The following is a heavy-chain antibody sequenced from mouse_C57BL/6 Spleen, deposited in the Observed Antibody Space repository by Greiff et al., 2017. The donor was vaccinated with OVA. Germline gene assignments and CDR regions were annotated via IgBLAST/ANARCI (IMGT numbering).Heavy chain of an antibody. V-gene: IGHV1-18*01. CDR3: ARGYYGNFWYFDV. D-gene: IGHD2-1*01. CDR1: GFTFTDYN. Sequence: EVQLQQSGPELVKPGASVKIPCKASGFTFTDYNMDWVQQSHGKSLEWIGDINPNNGGTNYNQKFKGKATLTVDKSSSTAYMELRSLTSEDTAVYYCARGYYGNFWYFDVWGKGTTVTVSS. J-gene: IGHJ1*03. CDR2: INPNNGGT.